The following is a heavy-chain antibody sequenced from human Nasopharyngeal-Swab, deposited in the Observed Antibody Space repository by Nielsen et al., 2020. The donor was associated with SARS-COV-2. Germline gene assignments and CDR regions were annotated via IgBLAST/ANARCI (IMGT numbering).Heavy chain of an antibody. CDR3: ARDCDDSSGSAYYYGMDV. CDR2: ISSSSSYI. CDR1: GFTFSSYN. D-gene: IGHD3-22*01. J-gene: IGHJ6*02. V-gene: IGHV3-21*04. Sequence: GESLKISCAASGFTFSSYNMNWVRQAPGKGLEWVSSISSSSSYIYYADSVKGRFTISRDNAKNSLYLQMNSLRAEDTAVYYCARDCDDSSGSAYYYGMDVWGQGTTVTVSS.